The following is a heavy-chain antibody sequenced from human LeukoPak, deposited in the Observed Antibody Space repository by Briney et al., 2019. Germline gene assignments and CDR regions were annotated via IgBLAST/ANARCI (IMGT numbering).Heavy chain of an antibody. CDR2: IRYIGIT. Sequence: PSETLSLTCNVSGGSISGSRRYWGWVRQPPGGGREWIGSIRYIGITYYNPSLQSRLTISVDNSQNQFSLKLKSATAADTSMYYCTRQLSWASDTGDSWGQGTLVAVSS. D-gene: IGHD6-13*01. CDR3: TRQLSWASDTGDS. V-gene: IGHV4-39*01. J-gene: IGHJ5*01. CDR1: GGSISGSRRY.